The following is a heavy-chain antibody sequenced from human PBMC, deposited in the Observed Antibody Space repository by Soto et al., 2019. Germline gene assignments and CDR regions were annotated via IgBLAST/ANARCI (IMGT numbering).Heavy chain of an antibody. V-gene: IGHV4-59*01. J-gene: IGHJ4*02. D-gene: IGHD6-13*01. Sequence: SETLSLTCTVSGGSISSYYWSWIRQPPGKGLEWSGYIYYSGSTNYNPSLKSRVTISVDTSKNQFSLKLSSVTAEDTAIYYCARETSWYPTLFDYWGQGTLVTVSS. CDR3: ARETSWYPTLFDY. CDR1: GGSISSYY. CDR2: IYYSGST.